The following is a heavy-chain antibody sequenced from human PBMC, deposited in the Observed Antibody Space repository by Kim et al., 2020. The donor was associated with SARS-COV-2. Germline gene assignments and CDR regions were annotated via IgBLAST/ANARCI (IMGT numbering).Heavy chain of an antibody. CDR3: ARDDSEGQLLGSFDL. V-gene: IGHV3-48*03. D-gene: IGHD2-2*01. CDR2: VSSGGDTI. Sequence: GGSLRLSCGASGFTFSSYEMNWVRQAPGKGLEWVAYVSSGGDTIYYADSVKGRFTISRDDAETSLYLQMNSLRAEDTAVYYCARDDSEGQLLGSFDLWG. CDR1: GFTFSSYE. J-gene: IGHJ3*01.